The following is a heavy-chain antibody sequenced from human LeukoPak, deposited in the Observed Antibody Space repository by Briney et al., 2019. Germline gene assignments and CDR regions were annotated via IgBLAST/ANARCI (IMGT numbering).Heavy chain of an antibody. CDR1: GYTFTSCA. D-gene: IGHD6-13*01. CDR3: ARDPGSSYTSSWYDFYYMDV. J-gene: IGHJ6*03. Sequence: ASVKVSCKASGYTFTSCAMNWVRQAPGQGLEWMGWINPDSGGTYYAQKFQGRVTMTRDTSISTAYMELSRLRSDDTAVYYCARDPGSSYTSSWYDFYYMDVWGKGTTVTISS. V-gene: IGHV1-2*02. CDR2: INPDSGGT.